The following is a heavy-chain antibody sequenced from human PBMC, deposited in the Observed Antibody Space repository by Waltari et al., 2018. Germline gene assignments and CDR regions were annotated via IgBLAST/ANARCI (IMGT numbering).Heavy chain of an antibody. D-gene: IGHD3-16*01. J-gene: IGHJ4*02. V-gene: IGHV4-39*07. CDR2: RHYSGTA. CDR3: ASPPPTGGSSFDF. Sequence: QLQLQASGPGLVKPSETLSLTCLVSGDSISSNYFRWGWIRRPPGKGLEWIGHRHYSGTADYNPSLKGRVSILVDTSRRHFSLELSSVTAADTAIYYCASPPPTGGSSFDFWGQGIQVTVTS. CDR1: GDSISSNYFR.